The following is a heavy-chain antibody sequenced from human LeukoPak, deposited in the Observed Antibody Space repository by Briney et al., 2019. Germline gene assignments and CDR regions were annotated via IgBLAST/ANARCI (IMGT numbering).Heavy chain of an antibody. CDR1: GGSISSGDYY. CDR3: ARELGYCSSTNCYPDY. V-gene: IGHV4-30-4*08. Sequence: PSETLSLTCTVSGGSISSGDYYWSWIRQPPGKGLEWIGYIYYSGSTYYNPSLKSRVTISVDTSKNQFSLKLSSVTAADTAVYYCARELGYCSSTNCYPDYWGQGTLVTVSS. J-gene: IGHJ4*02. D-gene: IGHD2-2*01. CDR2: IYYSGST.